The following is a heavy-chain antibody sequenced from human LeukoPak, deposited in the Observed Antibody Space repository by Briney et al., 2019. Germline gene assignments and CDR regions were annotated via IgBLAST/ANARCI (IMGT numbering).Heavy chain of an antibody. CDR2: ISGSAGST. V-gene: IGHV3-23*01. CDR3: AKGGRECSSTSCYSTRVYFDY. CDR1: GFTFSNYA. D-gene: IGHD2-2*01. J-gene: IGHJ4*02. Sequence: PGGSLRPSCAASGFTFSNYAMSWVRQAPGKGLEWVSAISGSAGSTYYADSVKGQFTISRDNSKNTLYLEMNSLRAEDTAVYYCAKGGRECSSTSCYSTRVYFDYWGQGTLVTVSS.